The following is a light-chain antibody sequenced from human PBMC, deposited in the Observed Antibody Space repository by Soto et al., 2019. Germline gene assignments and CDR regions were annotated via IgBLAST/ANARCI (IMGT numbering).Light chain of an antibody. J-gene: IGKJ5*01. CDR2: DAS. CDR1: QSISSW. Sequence: DIQMTQSPSTLSASVGDRVTITCRASQSISSWLAWYQQKPGKAPKLLIYDASSLESGVPSRFSGSGSGTEFTLTISSLQPDDFATYYCQQYNSYRTFGQGTRREIK. CDR3: QQYNSYRT. V-gene: IGKV1-5*01.